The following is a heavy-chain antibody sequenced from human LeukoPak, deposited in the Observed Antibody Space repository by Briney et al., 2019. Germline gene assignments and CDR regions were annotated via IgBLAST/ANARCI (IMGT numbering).Heavy chain of an antibody. CDR2: ISPDGTST. V-gene: IGHV3-74*01. J-gene: IGHJ4*02. CDR1: GFTFSSNW. CDR3: VYSGNFRFDY. Sequence: GGSLRLSCAASGFTFSSNWIHWVRQVPGKGLVWVSRISPDGTSTTYADSVKGRFTISRDNAKNTLYLQMNTPRAEDTAVCYCVYSGNFRFDYWGQGTLVTVSS. D-gene: IGHD1-26*01.